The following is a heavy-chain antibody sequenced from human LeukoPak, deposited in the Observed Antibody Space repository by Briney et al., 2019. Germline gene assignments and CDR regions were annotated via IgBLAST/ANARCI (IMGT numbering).Heavy chain of an antibody. Sequence: SETLSLTCAVYGGSFSGYYWSWIRQPPGKGLEWIGEINHSGSTNYNPSLKSRVTISVDTSKNQFSLKLSSVTAADTAVYYCARGLPPGSFNWFDPWGQGTLVTVSS. CDR3: ARGLPPGSFNWFDP. CDR2: INHSGST. J-gene: IGHJ5*02. CDR1: GGSFSGYY. V-gene: IGHV4-34*01.